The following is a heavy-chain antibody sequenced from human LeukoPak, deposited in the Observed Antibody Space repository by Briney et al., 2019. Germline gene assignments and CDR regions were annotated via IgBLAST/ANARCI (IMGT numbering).Heavy chain of an antibody. CDR1: GFTFNNAW. J-gene: IGHJ3*02. Sequence: GGSLRLSCAASGFTFNNAWMSWVRQAPGKGLEWVSSITGSSTYIYYADSVKGRFTISRDNAKNSLSLQMDSLRAEDTAVYYCARDLYGDYGFDIWGQGTMVTVSS. V-gene: IGHV3-21*01. CDR2: ITGSSTYI. D-gene: IGHD4-17*01. CDR3: ARDLYGDYGFDI.